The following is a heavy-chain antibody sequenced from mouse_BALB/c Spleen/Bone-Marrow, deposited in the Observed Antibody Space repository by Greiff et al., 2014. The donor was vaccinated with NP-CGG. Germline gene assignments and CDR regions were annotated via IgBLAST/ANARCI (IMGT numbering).Heavy chain of an antibody. Sequence: VQLQQPGTDLVKPGASVKLSCTASGFNIKDTYMHWVKQRPEQGLDWIGRIDPASGNIQYDPKFQGRAAITADTSFNTAYLQLSSLTSEDTAVYYCASLTGTFDYWGQGTPLTVSS. D-gene: IGHD4-1*01. V-gene: IGHV14-3*02. CDR3: ASLTGTFDY. J-gene: IGHJ2*01. CDR1: GFNIKDTY. CDR2: IDPASGNI.